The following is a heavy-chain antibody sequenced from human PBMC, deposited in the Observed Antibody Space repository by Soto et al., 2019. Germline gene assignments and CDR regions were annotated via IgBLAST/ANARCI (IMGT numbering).Heavy chain of an antibody. D-gene: IGHD2-2*01. J-gene: IGHJ6*03. Sequence: QVQLHQWGAGLLKPSETLSLTCAVHGGSVRGYCWTWIRQSPEKGLEWIGEINHSGTTNYSPSLKTRVTISVDTSKNRFSLILSSVTAADTAVYYCARGGEYQLLLRDYYYFNMDVWGTGTTVTVS. CDR2: INHSGTT. CDR1: GGSVRGYC. CDR3: ARGGEYQLLLRDYYYFNMDV. V-gene: IGHV4-34*01.